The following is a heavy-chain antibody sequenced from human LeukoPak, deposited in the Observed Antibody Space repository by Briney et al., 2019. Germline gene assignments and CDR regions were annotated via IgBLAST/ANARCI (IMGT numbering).Heavy chain of an antibody. CDR3: ARFAVHRRITVAGQFGLDY. Sequence: SVKVSCKASGGTFSSYAISWVRQAPGQGLEWMGGIIPIFGTANYAQKFQGRVTMTEDTSTDTAYMELSSLRSEDTAVYYCARFAVHRRITVAGQFGLDYWGQGTLVSLSS. J-gene: IGHJ4*02. D-gene: IGHD6-19*01. CDR1: GGTFSSYA. CDR2: IIPIFGTA. V-gene: IGHV1-69*06.